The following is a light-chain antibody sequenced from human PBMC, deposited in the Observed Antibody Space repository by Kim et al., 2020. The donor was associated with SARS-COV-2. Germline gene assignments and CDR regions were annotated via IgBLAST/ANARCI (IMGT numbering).Light chain of an antibody. J-gene: IGLJ1*01. Sequence: QSVLTQPPSVSGATGQRVTISCTGSRSNIGAGYDVHWYQHLPGLAPRLLIYGVTSRPSGVPERFSGSRSGTSASLAITGLQAADEATYFCQSYDSNLSAYVFGSGTKVTVL. V-gene: IGLV1-40*01. CDR1: RSNIGAGYD. CDR2: GVT. CDR3: QSYDSNLSAYV.